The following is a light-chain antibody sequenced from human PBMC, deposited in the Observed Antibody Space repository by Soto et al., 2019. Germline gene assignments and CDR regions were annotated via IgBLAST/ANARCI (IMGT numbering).Light chain of an antibody. J-gene: IGLJ3*02. CDR2: GNT. Sequence: QSVLTQPPSVSGAPGQRVTISCTGSSSNIGAGYDVHWYQQLPGTAPKLLIYGNTNRPSGVPDRFSGSKSGTSASLAITGLQADDEADYCWQSVGSRMSGVFGGGTKLTVL. CDR3: QSVGSRMSGV. V-gene: IGLV1-40*01. CDR1: SSNIGAGYD.